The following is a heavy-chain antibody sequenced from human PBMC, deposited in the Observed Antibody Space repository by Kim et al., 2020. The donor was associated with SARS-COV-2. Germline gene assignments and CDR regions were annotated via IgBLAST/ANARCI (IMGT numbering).Heavy chain of an antibody. CDR1: GGSISSSSYY. Sequence: SETLSLTCTVSGGSISSSSYYWGWIRQPPGKGLEWIGSIYYSGSTYYNPSLKSRVTISVDTSKNQFSLKLSSVTAADTAVYYCARVSDSSGYTRGEDWFDPWGQGTLVTVSS. V-gene: IGHV4-39*01. J-gene: IGHJ5*02. CDR2: IYYSGST. D-gene: IGHD3-22*01. CDR3: ARVSDSSGYTRGEDWFDP.